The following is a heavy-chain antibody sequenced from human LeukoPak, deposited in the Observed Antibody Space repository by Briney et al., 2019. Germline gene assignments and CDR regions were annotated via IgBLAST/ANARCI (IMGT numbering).Heavy chain of an antibody. J-gene: IGHJ4*02. D-gene: IGHD6-13*01. CDR2: ISGSGGST. CDR1: GFTFSSYA. V-gene: IGHV3-23*01. Sequence: PGGSLRLSCAASGFTFSSYAMSWVRQAPGKGLEWVSAISGSGGSTYYADSVKGRFTISRDNSKNTLYLQMNSLRAEDTALYYCAEGGLYSSSWSGWGQGTLVTVSS. CDR3: AEGGLYSSSWSG.